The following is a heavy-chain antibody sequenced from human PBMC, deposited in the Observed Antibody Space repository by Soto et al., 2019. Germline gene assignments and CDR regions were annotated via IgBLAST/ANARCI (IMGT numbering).Heavy chain of an antibody. CDR2: IYHSGST. J-gene: IGHJ4*02. CDR1: GGSISSGGYS. Sequence: SSETLSLTCAVSGGSISSGGYSWSWIRQPPGKGLEWIGYIYHSGSTYYNPSLKSRVTISVDRSKNQFSLKLSSVTAADTAVYYCAGFRNGSRIFCDYWGQGTLVTVSS. D-gene: IGHD3-3*01. V-gene: IGHV4-30-2*01. CDR3: AGFRNGSRIFCDY.